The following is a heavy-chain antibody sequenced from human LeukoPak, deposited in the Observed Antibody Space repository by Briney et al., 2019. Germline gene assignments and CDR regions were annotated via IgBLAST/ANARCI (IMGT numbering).Heavy chain of an antibody. CDR1: GFTFSDYA. D-gene: IGHD5-24*01. V-gene: IGHV3-23*01. CDR3: AKRDGYNPYWYFDL. Sequence: GGSLRLSCAGSGFTFSDYAMSWVRQAPGKGPEWVSAITGGATTTYYAASVKGRFTISRDNSKNTLYLQMNSLRAEDAAVYYCAKRDGYNPYWYFDLWGRGTLVTVSS. J-gene: IGHJ2*01. CDR2: ITGGATTT.